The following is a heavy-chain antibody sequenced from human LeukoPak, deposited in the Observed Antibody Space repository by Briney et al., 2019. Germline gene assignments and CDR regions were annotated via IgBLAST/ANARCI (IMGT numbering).Heavy chain of an antibody. CDR2: ISSSGSTI. D-gene: IGHD3-3*01. Sequence: PGGSLRLSCAASGFTFSDYYMSWIRQAPGNGLEWVSYISSSGSTIYYADSVKGRFTISRDNAKNSLYLQMNSLRAEDTAVYYCARSLYTIFGVVRSYYFDYWGQGTLVTVSS. V-gene: IGHV3-11*01. CDR1: GFTFSDYY. J-gene: IGHJ4*02. CDR3: ARSLYTIFGVVRSYYFDY.